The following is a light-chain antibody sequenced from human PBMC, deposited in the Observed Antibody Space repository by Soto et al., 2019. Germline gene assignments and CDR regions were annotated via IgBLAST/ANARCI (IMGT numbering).Light chain of an antibody. V-gene: IGLV2-23*01. Sequence: QSALTQPASVSGSPGQSITISCTGTSSDVGSYNLVSWYQHHPGKAPKLIIYEGMKRPSGVSDRFSGSKSGNTASLTISGLQAEDEAGYYCCSYDPPTTNVVFGGGTNLTVL. J-gene: IGLJ2*01. CDR2: EGM. CDR1: SSDVGSYNL. CDR3: CSYDPPTTNVV.